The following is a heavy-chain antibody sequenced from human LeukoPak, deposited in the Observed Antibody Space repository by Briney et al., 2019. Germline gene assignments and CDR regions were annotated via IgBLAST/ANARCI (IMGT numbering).Heavy chain of an antibody. CDR2: FDPEDGET. D-gene: IGHD3-9*01. CDR3: ATLGGFGRLRYFDWLPYPLDY. V-gene: IGHV1-24*01. Sequence: ASVKVSCKVSGYTLTELSMHWVRQAPGKGLEWMGGFDPEDGETIYAQKFQGRVTMTEDTSTDTAYMELSSLRSEDTAVYYCATLGGFGRLRYFDWLPYPLDYWGQGTLATVSS. CDR1: GYTLTELS. J-gene: IGHJ4*02.